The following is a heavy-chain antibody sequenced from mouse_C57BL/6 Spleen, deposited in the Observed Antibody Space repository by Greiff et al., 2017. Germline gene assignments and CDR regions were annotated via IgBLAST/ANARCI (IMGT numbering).Heavy chain of an antibody. CDR2: ISYDGSN. CDR1: GYSITSGYY. D-gene: IGHD1-1*01. V-gene: IGHV3-6*01. Sequence: DVKLQESGPGLVKPSQSLSLTCSVTGYSITSGYYWNWIRQFPGNKLEWMGYISYDGSNNYNPSLKNRISITRDASKNQFFLKLNSVTTEDTATYYCARDSRITTVVAPFDYWGQGTTLTVSS. J-gene: IGHJ2*01. CDR3: ARDSRITTVVAPFDY.